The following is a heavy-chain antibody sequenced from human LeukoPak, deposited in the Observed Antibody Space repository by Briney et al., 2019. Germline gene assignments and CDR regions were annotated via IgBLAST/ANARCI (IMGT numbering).Heavy chain of an antibody. CDR3: ARDKFRFDN. D-gene: IGHD3-10*01. CDR1: GFIFSSYG. J-gene: IGHJ4*02. Sequence: GRSLRLSCAASGFIFSSYGMHWGRQAPGKGLEWVAVIWYNGSKKYYADSVKGRFTISRDNSKNTLYLQMNSLRAEDTAVYYCARDKFRFDNWGQGTLVTVSS. V-gene: IGHV3-33*01. CDR2: IWYNGSKK.